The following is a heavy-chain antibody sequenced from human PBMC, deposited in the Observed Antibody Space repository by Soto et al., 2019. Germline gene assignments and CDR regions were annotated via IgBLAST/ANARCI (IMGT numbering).Heavy chain of an antibody. CDR2: IYHSGST. J-gene: IGHJ4*02. V-gene: IGHV4-4*02. Sequence: SETLSLTCAVSGFSISSSNWSSWVRQPPGKGLEWIGEIYHSGSTNYNPSLKSRVTISVDKSKNQFSLKLSSVTAADTAVYYCARDRSYGSGSYYNEWGQGTLVTVS. D-gene: IGHD3-10*01. CDR3: ARDRSYGSGSYYNE. CDR1: GFSISSSNW.